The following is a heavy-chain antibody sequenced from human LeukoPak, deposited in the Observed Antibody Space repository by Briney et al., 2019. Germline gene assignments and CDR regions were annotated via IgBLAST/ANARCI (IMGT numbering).Heavy chain of an antibody. CDR2: IGSKAYGGTT. CDR3: TRGPPGIAAAGDNWFDP. Sequence: GGSLSLSCTASGFTFGDYAMIWFREAPGKGLEGVGFIGSKAYGGTTEYAASVKGRFTISRDDSKSIAYLQMNSLKTEDTAVYYCTRGPPGIAAAGDNWFDPWGQGTLVTVSS. J-gene: IGHJ5*02. CDR1: GFTFGDYA. V-gene: IGHV3-49*03. D-gene: IGHD6-13*01.